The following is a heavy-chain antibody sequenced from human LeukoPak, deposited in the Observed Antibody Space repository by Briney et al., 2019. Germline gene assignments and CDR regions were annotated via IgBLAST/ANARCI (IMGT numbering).Heavy chain of an antibody. CDR3: ARESYSSSYLFDF. J-gene: IGHJ4*02. CDR1: GGSISSYY. Sequence: SETLSLTCTVSGGSISSYYWSWIRQPAGKGLEWIGRIYTSGSTNYNPSLKSRVTMSVDTSKNQISLKVNSVTAADTAVYYCARESYSSSYLFDFWGQGALVTVSS. CDR2: IYTSGST. D-gene: IGHD6-6*01. V-gene: IGHV4-4*07.